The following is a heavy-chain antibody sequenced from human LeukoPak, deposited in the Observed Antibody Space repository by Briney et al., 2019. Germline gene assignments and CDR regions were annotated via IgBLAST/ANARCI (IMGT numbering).Heavy chain of an antibody. V-gene: IGHV3-23*01. D-gene: IGHD6-13*01. CDR2: IIGGGGST. Sequence: GGSLRLSCAASGFPFSSHGMSWVRQAPGKGLEWVSGIIGGGGSTYYADSVKGRFTISRDNSKNTLYLQMNSLRAEDTAVYYCAKCSSSWSSPYFDYWGQGTLVTVSS. CDR3: AKCSSSWSSPYFDY. CDR1: GFPFSSHG. J-gene: IGHJ4*02.